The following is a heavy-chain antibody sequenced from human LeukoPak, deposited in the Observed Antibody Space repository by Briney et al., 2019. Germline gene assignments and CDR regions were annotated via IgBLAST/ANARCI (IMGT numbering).Heavy chain of an antibody. CDR1: GFTFSSYG. J-gene: IGHJ5*02. Sequence: GGSLRLSCAASGFTFSSYGMHWVRQAPGKGLEWVAFIRYDGSNKYYADSVKGRFTISRDNSKNTLYLQMNSLRAEDTAVYYCAKDTLLWFGELNWFDPWGQGTLVTVSS. CDR2: IRYDGSNK. V-gene: IGHV3-30*02. D-gene: IGHD3-10*01. CDR3: AKDTLLWFGELNWFDP.